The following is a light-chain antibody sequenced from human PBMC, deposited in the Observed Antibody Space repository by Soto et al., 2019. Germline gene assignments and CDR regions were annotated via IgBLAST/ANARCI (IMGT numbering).Light chain of an antibody. V-gene: IGKV3-15*01. CDR1: QSVSVN. Sequence: EIVMTQSPATLSLSPGERATLSCRASQSVSVNLAWYQQKPGQAPRLLIYGASTRATGIPARFSGSGSGTELTLTSISPQSEEFEDYYCRQYHARREFGRGTKVEIK. J-gene: IGKJ4*02. CDR3: RQYHARRE. CDR2: GAS.